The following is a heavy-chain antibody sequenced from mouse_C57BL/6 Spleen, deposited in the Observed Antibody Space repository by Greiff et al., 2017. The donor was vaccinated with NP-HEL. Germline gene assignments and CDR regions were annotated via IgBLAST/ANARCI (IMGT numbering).Heavy chain of an antibody. D-gene: IGHD1-1*01. J-gene: IGHJ4*01. CDR3: ARPRGGSSYYAMDY. CDR1: GFTFSDYG. V-gene: IGHV5-17*01. Sequence: EVKLQESGGGLVKPGGSLKLSCAASGFTFSDYGMHWVRQAPEKGLEWVAYISSGSSTIYYADTVKGRFTISRDNAKNTLFLQMTSLRSEDTAMYYCARPRGGSSYYAMDYWGQGTSVTVSS. CDR2: ISSGSSTI.